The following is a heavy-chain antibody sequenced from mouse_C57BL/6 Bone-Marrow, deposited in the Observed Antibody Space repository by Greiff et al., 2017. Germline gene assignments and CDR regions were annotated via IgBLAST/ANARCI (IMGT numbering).Heavy chain of an antibody. CDR2: IYPGSGNT. CDR3: ARGRTWRLAY. CDR1: GYSFTSYY. Sequence: QVQLQQSGPELVKPGASVKISCKASGYSFTSYYIHWVKQRPGQGLEWIGWIYPGSGNTKYNQKFKGKATLTADTSSSTAYMQLSSLTSEDSEVYDCARGRTWRLAYWGQGTLLTVSA. J-gene: IGHJ3*01. V-gene: IGHV1-66*01.